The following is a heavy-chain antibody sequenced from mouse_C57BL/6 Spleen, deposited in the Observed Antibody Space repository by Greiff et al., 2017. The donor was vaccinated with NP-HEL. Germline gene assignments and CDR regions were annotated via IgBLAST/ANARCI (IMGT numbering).Heavy chain of an antibody. J-gene: IGHJ3*01. CDR1: GYSFTDYN. D-gene: IGHD2-2*01. CDR2: INPNYGTT. Sequence: VQLQQSGPELVKPGASVTISCKASGYSFTDYNMNWVKQSNGKSLEWIGVINPNYGTTSYNPKFTGTATLTVDQSSSTAYMQLNSLTSEDSAVDSCASPYGYDWFAYWGQGTLVTVSA. CDR3: ASPYGYDWFAY. V-gene: IGHV1-39*01.